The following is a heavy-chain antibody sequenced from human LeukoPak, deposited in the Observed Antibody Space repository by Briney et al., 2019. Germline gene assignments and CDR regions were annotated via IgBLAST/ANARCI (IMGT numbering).Heavy chain of an antibody. J-gene: IGHJ4*02. Sequence: GGSLRLSCAASGFNFRSHAMSWVRQARGKGLEWVSVISNGGAGTYYADSVKGRFTISRDNSKSTLYLQMSSRRAEDTAVYYCAKDHGTNVYDPFDYWGQGTLVTVSS. D-gene: IGHD2-8*01. CDR3: AKDHGTNVYDPFDY. CDR2: ISNGGAGT. CDR1: GFNFRSHA. V-gene: IGHV3-23*01.